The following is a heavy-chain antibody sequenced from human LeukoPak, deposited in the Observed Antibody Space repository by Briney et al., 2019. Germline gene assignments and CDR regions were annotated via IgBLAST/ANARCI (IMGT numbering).Heavy chain of an antibody. J-gene: IGHJ3*02. CDR2: IYYSGST. D-gene: IGHD4-11*01. CDR3: ARGDSNYAFDI. Sequence: SETLSLTCSVSGGSISSYYWSWIRQPPGKGLEWIGYIYYSGSTNYNPSLKSRVTISQDTSKNQFSLKLSSVTAADTAVYYCARGDSNYAFDIWGQGTMVTVSS. CDR1: GGSISSYY. V-gene: IGHV4-59*08.